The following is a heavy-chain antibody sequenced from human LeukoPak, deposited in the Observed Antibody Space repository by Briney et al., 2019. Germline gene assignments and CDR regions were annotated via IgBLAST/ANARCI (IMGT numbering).Heavy chain of an antibody. V-gene: IGHV3-30-3*01. Sequence: GGSLRLSCAASGFTFSSYAMHWVRQAPGKGLEWVAVISYDGSNKYYADSVKGRFTISRDNSKNTLYLQMNSLRAEDTAVYYCARDLNTYDILTGSPRVLPFDIWGQGTMVTVSS. CDR1: GFTFSSYA. CDR2: ISYDGSNK. D-gene: IGHD3-9*01. J-gene: IGHJ3*02. CDR3: ARDLNTYDILTGSPRVLPFDI.